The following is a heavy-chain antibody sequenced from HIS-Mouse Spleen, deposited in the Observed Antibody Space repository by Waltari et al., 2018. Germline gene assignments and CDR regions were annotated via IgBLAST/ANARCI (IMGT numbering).Heavy chain of an antibody. D-gene: IGHD6-13*01. CDR1: GGSISSSSNY. CDR3: AREIPYSSSWYDWYFDL. J-gene: IGHJ2*01. CDR2: IYYSGST. V-gene: IGHV4-39*07. Sequence: QLQLQESGPGLVKPSETLSLTCPVSGGSISSSSNYWGWIRQPPGKGLAWIGSIYYSGSTYYNPSLKSRVTISVDTSKNQFSLKLSSVTAADTAVYYCAREIPYSSSWYDWYFDLWGRGTLVTVSS.